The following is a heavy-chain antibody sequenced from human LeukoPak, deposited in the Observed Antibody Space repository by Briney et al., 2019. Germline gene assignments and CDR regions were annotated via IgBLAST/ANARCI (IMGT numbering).Heavy chain of an antibody. J-gene: IGHJ4*02. V-gene: IGHV3-74*01. D-gene: IGHD2-8*01. CDR2: INTDGSTT. Sequence: PGGSLRLSCAASGFTFSTYWMHWVRQSPGKGLVWVSRINTDGSTTSYADSVKGRFTISRDNSKNTLFLQMNSLRDEDTAVYYCTRVYLERLTAGYFDHWGQGTLVTVSP. CDR1: GFTFSTYW. CDR3: TRVYLERLTAGYFDH.